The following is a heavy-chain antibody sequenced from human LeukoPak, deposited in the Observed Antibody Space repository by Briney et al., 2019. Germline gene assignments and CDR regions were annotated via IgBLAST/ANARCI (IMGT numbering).Heavy chain of an antibody. CDR1: GFPFSSYE. CDR2: ISSSGSTI. D-gene: IGHD2-15*01. Sequence: GGSLRLSFAASGFPFSSYEMNWVRPGPGKGLEWVSYISSSGSTIYYADSVKGRFTISRDNAKNSLYLQMNSLRAEDTAVYYCARGVVVVAANDYWGQGTLVTVSS. J-gene: IGHJ4*02. V-gene: IGHV3-48*03. CDR3: ARGVVVVAANDY.